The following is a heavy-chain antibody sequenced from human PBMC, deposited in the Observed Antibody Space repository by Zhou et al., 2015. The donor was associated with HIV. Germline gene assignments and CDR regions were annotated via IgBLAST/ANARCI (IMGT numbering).Heavy chain of an antibody. CDR1: GYTFTNYG. D-gene: IGHD5-24*01. Sequence: QVQLVQSGAEVKKPGASVKVSCKASGYTFTNYGISWVRQAPGQGLEWMGWISAYNDNTNYAQKFQGRVTMTTDTSTSTSYMELRSLRSHDTAVYYCARDLEKRGDGYNYFDYWGQGTLVTVSS. J-gene: IGHJ4*02. CDR3: ARDLEKRGDGYNYFDY. CDR2: ISAYNDNT. V-gene: IGHV1-18*01.